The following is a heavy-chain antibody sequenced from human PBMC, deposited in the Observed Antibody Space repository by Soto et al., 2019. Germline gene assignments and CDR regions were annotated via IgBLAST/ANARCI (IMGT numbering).Heavy chain of an antibody. CDR2: LSGSGGST. CDR3: AKGLDRYCSSTSCYPFDY. V-gene: IGHV3-23*01. J-gene: IGHJ4*02. D-gene: IGHD2-2*01. Sequence: GGVHRHPCGASWFNFSSLAIRWVRQAQRKGLEGVSALSGSGGSTYYAGSVKGRFTISRDNSKNTLYLQMNSLRAEDTAVYYCAKGLDRYCSSTSCYPFDYWGQGTLVTVSS. CDR1: WFNFSSLA.